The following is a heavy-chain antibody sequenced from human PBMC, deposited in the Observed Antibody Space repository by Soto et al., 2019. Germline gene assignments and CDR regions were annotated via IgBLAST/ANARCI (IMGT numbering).Heavy chain of an antibody. Sequence: EVQLVESGGGLVQPGGSLRLSCAASGFTFSSYSMNWVRQAPGKGLEWVSYISSSSSTIYYADSVKGRFTISRDNAKNSLYLQMNSLRAEETAVYYCARGRSRQGLVYYFDYWGQGTLVTVSS. CDR3: ARGRSRQGLVYYFDY. V-gene: IGHV3-48*01. CDR1: GFTFSSYS. CDR2: ISSSSSTI. J-gene: IGHJ4*02.